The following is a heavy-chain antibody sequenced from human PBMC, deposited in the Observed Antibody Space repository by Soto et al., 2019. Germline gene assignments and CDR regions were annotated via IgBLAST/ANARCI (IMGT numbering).Heavy chain of an antibody. CDR1: GFSLTTRGVG. V-gene: IGHV2-5*02. D-gene: IGHD5-18*01. CDR2: IYWDDDE. CDR3: AHRPRGYSYHFDY. J-gene: IGHJ4*02. Sequence: QITLKESGPTLVKPTQTLTLTCTFSGFSLTTRGVGVGWIRQPPGKALEWLALIYWDDDEGYSPSLKSRLTITNDTSKYQVVLTMINMDPVDTATYYCAHRPRGYSYHFDYWGQGTLVTVSS.